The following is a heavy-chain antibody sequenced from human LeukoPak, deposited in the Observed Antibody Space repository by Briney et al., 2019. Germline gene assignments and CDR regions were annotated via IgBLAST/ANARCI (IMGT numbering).Heavy chain of an antibody. CDR3: AGSGYSYGNPGDY. D-gene: IGHD5-18*01. V-gene: IGHV4-59*08. CDR1: GGSISSYY. CDR2: IYYSGST. Sequence: SETLSLTCTVSGGSISSYYWSWIRQPPGKGLEWIGYIYYSGSTNYNPSPKSRVTISVDTSKNQFSLKLSSVTAADTAVYYCAGSGYSYGNPGDYWGQGTLVTVSS. J-gene: IGHJ4*02.